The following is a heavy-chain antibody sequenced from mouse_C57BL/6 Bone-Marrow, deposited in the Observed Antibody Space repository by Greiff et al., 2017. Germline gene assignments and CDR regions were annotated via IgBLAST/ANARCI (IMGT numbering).Heavy chain of an antibody. CDR3: ARERVRYFDV. CDR2: IYPRSGNT. J-gene: IGHJ1*03. V-gene: IGHV1-81*01. Sequence: VKLQESGAELARPGASVKLSCKASGYTFTSYGISWVKQRTGQGLEWIGEIYPRSGNTYYNEKFKGKATLTADKSSSTAYMELRSLTSEDSAVYFCARERVRYFDVWGTGTTVTVSS. D-gene: IGHD2-13*01. CDR1: GYTFTSYG.